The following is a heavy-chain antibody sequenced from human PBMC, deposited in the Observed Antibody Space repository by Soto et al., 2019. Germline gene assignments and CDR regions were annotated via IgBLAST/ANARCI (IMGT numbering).Heavy chain of an antibody. Sequence: GGSLRLSCAASGFTFSTYGMHWVRQAPGKGLEWVAVMWYDGTNEKYADSVKGRFTISRDNSKSTLYLQMNSLRAEDTAVYYCVKAVYLLDFDYWGQGTLVTVSS. CDR3: VKAVYLLDFDY. CDR2: MWYDGTNE. V-gene: IGHV3-33*03. CDR1: GFTFSTYG. J-gene: IGHJ4*02. D-gene: IGHD1-20*01.